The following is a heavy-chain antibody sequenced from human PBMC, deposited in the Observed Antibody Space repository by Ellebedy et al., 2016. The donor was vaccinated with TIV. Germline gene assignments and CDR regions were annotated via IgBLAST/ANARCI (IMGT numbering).Heavy chain of an antibody. CDR1: GFTFNNYA. J-gene: IGHJ4*02. D-gene: IGHD1-1*01. CDR3: ASSTTTPGAFDY. Sequence: GESLKISCAASGFTFNNYAMVWVRQAPGTGLEWVSSLHGSGSATYYTDSVRGRFTISRDNSKNTLYLQMNSLRAEDSAVYYCASSTTTPGAFDYWGQGTLVTVSS. CDR2: LHGSGSAT. V-gene: IGHV3-23*01.